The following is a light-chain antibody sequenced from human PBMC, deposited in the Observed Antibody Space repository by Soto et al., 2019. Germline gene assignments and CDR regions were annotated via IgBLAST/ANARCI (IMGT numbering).Light chain of an antibody. CDR1: QSVSSSY. Sequence: EIVLTQFPGTLSLSPGERATLSCRASQSVSSSYLAWYQQKPGQAPRLLIYDASSRATGIPDRFSGSGSGTDFTLTISRLEPEDFALYYCQQRGNWPSFGGGTKVEIK. V-gene: IGKV3D-20*02. CDR2: DAS. J-gene: IGKJ4*01. CDR3: QQRGNWPS.